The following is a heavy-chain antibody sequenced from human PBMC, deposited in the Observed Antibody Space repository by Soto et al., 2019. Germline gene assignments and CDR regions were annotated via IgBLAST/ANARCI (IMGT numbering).Heavy chain of an antibody. CDR1: GGSMRNSF. Sequence: SETLSLTCTVSGGSMRNSFWTWIRQPPGKGLEWIGYIHYSGTTSFFPSYNPSLRSRVTISEDTSKNQFSLKLLSVTTADTAVYFCAAGEASSRNLAPYYLDFWGQGTLVTVSS. CDR3: AAGEASSRNLAPYYLDF. J-gene: IGHJ4*02. D-gene: IGHD6-13*01. V-gene: IGHV4-59*01. CDR2: IHYSGTT.